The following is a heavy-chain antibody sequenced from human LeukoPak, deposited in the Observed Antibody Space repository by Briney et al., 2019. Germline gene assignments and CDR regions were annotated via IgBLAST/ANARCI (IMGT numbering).Heavy chain of an antibody. V-gene: IGHV3-11*01. Sequence: GGSLRLSCAASGFTFSDYYMSWIRQAPGKGLEWVSYISSSGSTIYYADSVKGRFTISRDNAKNSLYLQMNSLRAEDTALYYCAKGRGSYTTSALDYWGQGTLVTVSS. D-gene: IGHD1-26*01. CDR3: AKGRGSYTTSALDY. CDR2: ISSSGSTI. CDR1: GFTFSDYY. J-gene: IGHJ4*02.